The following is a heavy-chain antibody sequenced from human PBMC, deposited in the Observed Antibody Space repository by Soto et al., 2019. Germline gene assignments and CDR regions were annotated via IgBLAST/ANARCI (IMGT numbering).Heavy chain of an antibody. V-gene: IGHV4-34*01. J-gene: IGHJ6*03. Sequence: SETLSLTCAVYGGSFSGYYWSWIRQPPGKGLEWIGEINHSGSTNYNPSLKSRVTISVDTSKNQFSLKLSSVTAADTAVYYCASFLLRGKYGSPRYYYMDVWGKGTTVTVSS. CDR1: GGSFSGYY. D-gene: IGHD3-10*01. CDR3: ASFLLRGKYGSPRYYYMDV. CDR2: INHSGST.